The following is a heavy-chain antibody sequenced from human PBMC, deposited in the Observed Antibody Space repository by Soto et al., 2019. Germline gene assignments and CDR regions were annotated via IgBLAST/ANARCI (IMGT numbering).Heavy chain of an antibody. CDR2: ISSGAITI. Sequence: QVQLVESGGGLVKPGGSLRLSCAASGFTFSDYYMNWIRQAPGKGLEWVSYISSGAITIYYADSVKGRFTISRDNAKNSLCLQMNSLRAEDTAVYYCARDVESGSSQYYYYYYGMDVWGQGTTVTVSS. J-gene: IGHJ6*02. CDR3: ARDVESGSSQYYYYYYGMDV. CDR1: GFTFSDYY. V-gene: IGHV3-11*04. D-gene: IGHD1-26*01.